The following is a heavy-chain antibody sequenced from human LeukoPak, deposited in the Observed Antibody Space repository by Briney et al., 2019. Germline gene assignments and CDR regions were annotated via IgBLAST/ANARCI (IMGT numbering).Heavy chain of an antibody. V-gene: IGHV3-23*01. CDR3: AKTAAVGID. CDR2: ISGSGSST. CDR1: GFTFSSYA. D-gene: IGHD6-25*01. J-gene: IGHJ4*02. Sequence: GGSLRLSCAVSGFTFSSYAMSWVRQAPGKGLEWVSTISGSGSSTYYADSVKGRFTISRDNSKNTLCLQMNSLRAEDTAVYYCAKTAAVGIDWGQGTLVTVSS.